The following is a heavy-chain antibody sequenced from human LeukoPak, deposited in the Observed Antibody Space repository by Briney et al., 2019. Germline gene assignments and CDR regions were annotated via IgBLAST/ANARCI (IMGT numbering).Heavy chain of an antibody. V-gene: IGHV1-3*01. J-gene: IGHJ5*02. CDR3: AREGDNVAAASGFDP. D-gene: IGHD6-13*01. CDR2: INAGNGNT. CDR1: GYTFTSYA. Sequence: ASVKVSCKASGYTFTSYAMHWVRQAPGQRLEWMGWINAGNGNTKYSQKFQGRVTITRDTSASTAYMELSSLRSEDTAVYYCAREGDNVAAASGFDPWGQGTLVPVSS.